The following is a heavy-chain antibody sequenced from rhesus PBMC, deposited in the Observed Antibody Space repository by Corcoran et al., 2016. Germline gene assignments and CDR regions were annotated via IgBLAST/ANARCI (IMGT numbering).Heavy chain of an antibody. J-gene: IGHJ5-2*02. CDR2: VEPEDGEA. CDR3: ATGGITGRAALDV. CDR1: GYTFTDYY. V-gene: IGHV1-111*02. Sequence: EVQLVQSGAEVKKPGASVKISCKASGYTFTDYYLHWVRQAPGKGLEWMERVEPEDGEAIHAQKFQDRVTIAADTSTATAYRELSSLRAEDTAVYYCATGGITGRAALDVWGRGVLVTVSS. D-gene: IGHD1-26*01.